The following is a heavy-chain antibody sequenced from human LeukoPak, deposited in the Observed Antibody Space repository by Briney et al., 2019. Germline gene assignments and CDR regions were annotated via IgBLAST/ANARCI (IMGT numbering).Heavy chain of an antibody. V-gene: IGHV4-4*02. D-gene: IGHD4-17*01. CDR2: IYHSGST. CDR1: GGSISSSNW. Sequence: PSETLSLTCAVSGGSISSSNWWSWVRQPPGEGLEWIGEIYHSGSTNYNPAPKSRVTISVDKSKNQFSLKLSSVPAADTAVYYCARDDYGDYVFRFWGQGTLVTVPS. J-gene: IGHJ4*02. CDR3: ARDDYGDYVFRF.